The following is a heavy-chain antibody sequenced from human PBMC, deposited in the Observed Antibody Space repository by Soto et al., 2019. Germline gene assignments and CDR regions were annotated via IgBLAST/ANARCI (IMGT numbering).Heavy chain of an antibody. J-gene: IGHJ6*02. V-gene: IGHV4-59*06. CDR1: GGSISSYY. CDR3: ARDAVTTYTYYYYGMDV. D-gene: IGHD4-4*01. Sequence: SETLSLTCTVSGGSISSYYWSWIRQHPGKGLEWIGYIYYSGSTYYNPSLKSRVTISVDTSKNQFSLKLSSVTAADTAVYYCARDAVTTYTYYYYGMDVWGQGTTVTVSS. CDR2: IYYSGST.